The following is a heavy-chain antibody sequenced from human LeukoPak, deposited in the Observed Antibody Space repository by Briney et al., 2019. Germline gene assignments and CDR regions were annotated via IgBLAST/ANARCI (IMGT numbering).Heavy chain of an antibody. D-gene: IGHD3-22*01. V-gene: IGHV3-23*01. CDR3: AKDRGSGYHYFDY. CDR1: GFTFSSYA. J-gene: IGHJ4*02. Sequence: PGGSLRLSCPVSGFTFSSYAMSWVRQAPGRGLEWVSVISTSGESAYYADSVKGRFTISRDNSKNTLYLRMNSLRAEDTAVYYCAKDRGSGYHYFDYWGQGTLVTVSS. CDR2: ISTSGESA.